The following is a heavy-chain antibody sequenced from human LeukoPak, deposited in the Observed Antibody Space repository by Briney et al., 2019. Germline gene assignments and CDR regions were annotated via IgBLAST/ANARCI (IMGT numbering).Heavy chain of an antibody. J-gene: IGHJ4*02. Sequence: SQTLSLTCTVSAGSISSYYWSWIRQPPRKGLEWIGYIYYSGSPNYTPSPKSRVTISVYPPKNQLSLQLSSVTAADTAVYYCARDPPSHGGNPEVGYWGQGTLVTVSS. CDR1: AGSISSYY. V-gene: IGHV4-59*01. D-gene: IGHD4-23*01. CDR2: IYYSGSP. CDR3: ARDPPSHGGNPEVGY.